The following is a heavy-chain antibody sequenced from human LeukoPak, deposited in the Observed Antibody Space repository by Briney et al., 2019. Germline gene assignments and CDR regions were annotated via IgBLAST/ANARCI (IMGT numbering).Heavy chain of an antibody. V-gene: IGHV4-4*07. D-gene: IGHD3-10*01. CDR3: ARGYASGIYST. Sequence: SETLSLTCTVSGGSTSGDYWSWIRQPAGEGLEWMGRIYASGSTYYNPSLKSRVTMSIDTSNNQFSLKLNSVTAADTAVYYCARGYASGIYSTWGQGALVTVSS. J-gene: IGHJ5*02. CDR2: IYASGST. CDR1: GGSTSGDY.